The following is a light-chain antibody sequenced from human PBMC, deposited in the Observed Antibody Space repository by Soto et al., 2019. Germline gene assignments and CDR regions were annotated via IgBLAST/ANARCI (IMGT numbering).Light chain of an antibody. CDR1: QSLRSN. V-gene: IGKV3-15*01. Sequence: EIVMTQSPATLSVSPGERATLSCRASQSLRSNLAWYQHKPGQAPRLLIFGASSRATGVPARFSGSGSGTEFTLTIRSLQSEDVAVYYCQEYNNWPPFTFGQGTKLEIK. CDR2: GAS. J-gene: IGKJ2*01. CDR3: QEYNNWPPFT.